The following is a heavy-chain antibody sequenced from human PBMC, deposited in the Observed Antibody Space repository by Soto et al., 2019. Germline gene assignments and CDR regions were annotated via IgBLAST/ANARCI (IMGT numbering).Heavy chain of an antibody. CDR1: GGSISSSSYY. Sequence: PSETLSLTCTVSGGSISSSSYYWGWIRQAPGKGLEWIGSIYYSGSTYYNPSLKSRVTISVDTSKNQFSLKLSSVTAADTAVYYCATTVSSTCWYYFDYWGQGTLVTVSS. CDR2: IYYSGST. CDR3: ATTVSSTCWYYFDY. D-gene: IGHD6-19*01. J-gene: IGHJ4*02. V-gene: IGHV4-39*01.